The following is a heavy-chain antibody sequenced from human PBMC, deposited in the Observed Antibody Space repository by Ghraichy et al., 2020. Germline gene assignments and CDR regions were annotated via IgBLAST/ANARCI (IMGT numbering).Heavy chain of an antibody. J-gene: IGHJ2*01. D-gene: IGHD3-10*01. Sequence: LSLTCAASGFTVSSNYMSWVRQAPGKGLEWVSVIYSGGSTYYADSVKGRFTISRDNSKNTLYLQMNNLRAEDTAVYYCARALWPDNWYFDLWGRGTLVTVSS. CDR1: GFTVSSNY. CDR2: IYSGGST. CDR3: ARALWPDNWYFDL. V-gene: IGHV3-53*01.